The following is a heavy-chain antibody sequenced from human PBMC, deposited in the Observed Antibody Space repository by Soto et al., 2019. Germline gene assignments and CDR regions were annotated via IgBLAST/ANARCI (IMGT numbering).Heavy chain of an antibody. CDR2: TYYRSKWYY. Sequence: SQTLSLTCAISGDSVSRNTTAWNWVRQSPSRGLEWLGRTYYRSKWYYEYPEYVISRITINPDTSRNKSSLHLSSVTPEDTALYYCTRDQVGSPGDYWSQGILVTAPQ. J-gene: IGHJ4*02. CDR3: TRDQVGSPGDY. D-gene: IGHD1-26*01. CDR1: GDSVSRNTTA. V-gene: IGHV6-1*01.